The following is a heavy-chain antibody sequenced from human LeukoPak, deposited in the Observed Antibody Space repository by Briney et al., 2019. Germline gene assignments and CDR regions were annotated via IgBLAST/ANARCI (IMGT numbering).Heavy chain of an antibody. CDR2: ISGSGGST. CDR1: GFTFSSHA. V-gene: IGHV3-23*01. D-gene: IGHD6-19*01. J-gene: IGHJ4*02. CDR3: AKELVGWSTVDY. Sequence: GGFLRLSCAASGFTFSSHAMSWVRQAPGKGLEWVSAISGSGGSTYYADSVKGRFTISRDNSKSTLHLQMSSLRAEDTAVYYCAKELVGWSTVDYWGQGTLVTVSS.